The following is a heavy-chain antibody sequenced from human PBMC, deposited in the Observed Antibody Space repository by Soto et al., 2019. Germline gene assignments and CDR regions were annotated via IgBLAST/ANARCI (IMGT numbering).Heavy chain of an antibody. CDR2: IDPSDSYS. Sequence: GESLKISCKGSGYNFISYWISWVRHMPGKGLEWMGRIDPSDSYSNYGPSFQGHVTISADKSINTAYLQWSSLKASDTAVYYCARLDYRDSVVWGRGTLVTVSS. CDR1: GYNFISYW. D-gene: IGHD4-17*01. V-gene: IGHV5-10-1*01. J-gene: IGHJ4*02. CDR3: ARLDYRDSVV.